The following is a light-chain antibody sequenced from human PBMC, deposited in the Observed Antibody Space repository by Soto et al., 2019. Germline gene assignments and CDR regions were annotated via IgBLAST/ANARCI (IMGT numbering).Light chain of an antibody. V-gene: IGKV3-15*01. CDR3: QQYDHWYT. J-gene: IGKJ2*01. CDR2: ASS. CDR1: QSIGTN. Sequence: EIVMTQSPATLSVSPGERATLSCRASQSIGTNLAWYQHKPGQAPSLLIYASSARAAGIPARFTGTGSGTEVTLTISSLQAEDFAIYYRQQYDHWYTFGQGTKLEIK.